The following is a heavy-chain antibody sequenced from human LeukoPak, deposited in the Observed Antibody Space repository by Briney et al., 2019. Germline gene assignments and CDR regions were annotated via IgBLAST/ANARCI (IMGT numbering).Heavy chain of an antibody. CDR2: IIPIFGTA. CDR1: GGTFSSYA. D-gene: IGHD5-24*01. J-gene: IGHJ6*02. CDR3: AVAGRWLQFHYYSMDV. V-gene: IGHV1-69*13. Sequence: ASVKVSCKASGGTFSSYAISWVRQAPGQGLEWMGGIIPIFGTANYAQKFQGRVTITADESTSTAYMELSSLRSEDTAVYYCAVAGRWLQFHYYSMDVWGQGTTVTVSS.